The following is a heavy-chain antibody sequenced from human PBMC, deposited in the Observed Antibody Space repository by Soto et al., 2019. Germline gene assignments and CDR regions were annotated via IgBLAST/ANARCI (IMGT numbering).Heavy chain of an antibody. Sequence: QVQLVQSGAEVKKPGASVKVSCKASGYTFNNYGISWVRQAPGQGLEWTGWIGPYNGNTDHAQNFQGRVTMTTDTSTNTAYMELRSLRSDDTALYYCARCYCSVGSCYTCWHFDLWVRGTLVTVSS. CDR1: GYTFNNYG. CDR2: IGPYNGNT. J-gene: IGHJ2*01. V-gene: IGHV1-18*01. CDR3: ARCYCSVGSCYTCWHFDL. D-gene: IGHD2-15*01.